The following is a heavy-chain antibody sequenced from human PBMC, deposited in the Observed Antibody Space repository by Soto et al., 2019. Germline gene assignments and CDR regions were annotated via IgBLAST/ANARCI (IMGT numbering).Heavy chain of an antibody. CDR3: ARDGISGGDAFDI. CDR2: MNYRGIT. V-gene: IGHV4-31*03. D-gene: IGHD1-20*01. CDR1: GGSIRSDGYY. Sequence: QVQLQESGPGLLKPSQTLSLTCTVSGGSIRSDGYYWSWIRQRPGKGLEWIGYMNYRGITYYNPSLKSRLTISEDTSKNHFPLNLNAVTAADTAVYYCARDGISGGDAFDIWGQGTMVVVSS. J-gene: IGHJ3*02.